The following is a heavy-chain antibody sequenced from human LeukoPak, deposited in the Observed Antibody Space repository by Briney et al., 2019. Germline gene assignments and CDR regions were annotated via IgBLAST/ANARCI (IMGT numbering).Heavy chain of an antibody. V-gene: IGHV3-23*01. J-gene: IGHJ6*03. D-gene: IGHD2-15*01. CDR3: AKRADGCSGVSCYYYYMDV. Sequence: GGSLRLSCATSGFSFSSYEMNWVRQAPGKGLEWVSTISGVGDSTYYAESVKGRFTMSRDNSKNTVYLQMNSLRVEDTAIYYCAKRADGCSGVSCYYYYMDVWGKGTTVTVSS. CDR2: ISGVGDST. CDR1: GFSFSSYE.